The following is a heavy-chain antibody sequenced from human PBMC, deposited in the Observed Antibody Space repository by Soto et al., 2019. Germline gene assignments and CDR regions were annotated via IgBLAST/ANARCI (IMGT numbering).Heavy chain of an antibody. V-gene: IGHV1-46*01. CDR1: GYTFTSYY. CDR3: ARFSPIYSSRADIFSDAD. Sequence: GASVKVSCKASGYTFTSYYMHWVRQAPGQGLEWMGIINPSGGSTSYAQKFQGRVTMTRDTSTSTVYMELSSLRSEDTAVYYCARFSPIYSSRADIFSDADWGQGTLVTVSS. J-gene: IGHJ4*02. CDR2: INPSGGST. D-gene: IGHD6-13*01.